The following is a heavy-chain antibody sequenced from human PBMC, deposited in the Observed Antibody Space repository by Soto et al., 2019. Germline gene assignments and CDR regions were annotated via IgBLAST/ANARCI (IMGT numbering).Heavy chain of an antibody. V-gene: IGHV4-34*01. CDR3: ARGYESRRRYLPLLDY. Sequence: QVQLQQWGAGLLKPSETLSLRCVVNSGSFSGYYWTWIRQTPGKGLEWIGEISHSGSTNYNPSLMNRGTMSADTSKKQFSLRLSSVTAADTALSFCARGYESRRRYLPLLDYWGQGTLVTVSS. CDR2: ISHSGST. CDR1: SGSFSGYY. J-gene: IGHJ4*02. D-gene: IGHD3-16*02.